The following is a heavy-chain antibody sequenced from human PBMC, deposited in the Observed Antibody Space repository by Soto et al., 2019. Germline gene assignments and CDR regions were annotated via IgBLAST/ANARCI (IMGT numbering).Heavy chain of an antibody. Sequence: EVQLVESGGGLVQPGGSLRLSCAASGFTVSSNYMSWVRKAPGKGLEWVSVIYSGGSTYYADSVKGRFTISRHNSKNTLYLQMNSLRAEDTAVYYCARGSGYGLYYFDYWGQGTLVTVSS. J-gene: IGHJ4*02. CDR2: IYSGGST. CDR1: GFTVSSNY. V-gene: IGHV3-53*04. CDR3: ARGSGYGLYYFDY. D-gene: IGHD5-12*01.